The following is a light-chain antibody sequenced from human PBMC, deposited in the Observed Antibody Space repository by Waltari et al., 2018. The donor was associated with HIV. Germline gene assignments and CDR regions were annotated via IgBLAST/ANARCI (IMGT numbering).Light chain of an antibody. CDR1: QSLSSSY. Sequence: ETVLTQSPGTLSLSPGERATLSCRASQSLSSSYLAWYQQKHGQASRLLVYGASHRATDIPDRFSGSGSGTDFALTISRVEPEDFAVYYCQQYGSSPKTFGQGTKLEIK. CDR3: QQYGSSPKT. CDR2: GAS. J-gene: IGKJ2*01. V-gene: IGKV3-20*01.